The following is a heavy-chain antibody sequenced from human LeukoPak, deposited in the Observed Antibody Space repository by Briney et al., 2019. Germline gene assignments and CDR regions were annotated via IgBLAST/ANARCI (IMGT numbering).Heavy chain of an antibody. CDR2: IYYSGST. CDR1: FGSISSYY. D-gene: IGHD3-22*01. J-gene: IGHJ4*02. Sequence: PSETLSLTCTVSFGSISSYYWSWIRQPPGKELEGIGDIYYSGSTNYNPSLTSRVPISVDTSKNQFSLKLSSVTAADTAVYYCAWNYYDSSGYSQWGQGTLVTVSS. CDR3: AWNYYDSSGYSQ. V-gene: IGHV4-59*01.